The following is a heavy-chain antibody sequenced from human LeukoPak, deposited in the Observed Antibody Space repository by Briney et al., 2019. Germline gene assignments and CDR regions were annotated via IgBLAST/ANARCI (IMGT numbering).Heavy chain of an antibody. Sequence: GGSLRLSCAASGFTFSSYGMHWVRQAPGKGLEWVAVISYDGSNKYYADSVKGRFTISRDNSKNTLYLQMNSLRAEDTAVYYCAKARGVVKSSWYFDYWGQGTLVTVSS. CDR3: AKARGVVKSSWYFDY. J-gene: IGHJ4*02. V-gene: IGHV3-30*18. CDR2: ISYDGSNK. D-gene: IGHD3-22*01. CDR1: GFTFSSYG.